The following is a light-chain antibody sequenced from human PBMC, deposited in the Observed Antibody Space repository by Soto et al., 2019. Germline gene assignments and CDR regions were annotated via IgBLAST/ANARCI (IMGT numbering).Light chain of an antibody. V-gene: IGKV1-5*03. CDR3: QHYNSYSRT. Sequence: DIQMTQSPSTLSASIGDRVAITCRASDNIATWVAWYQQKPGKAPKLLIYKASNLESGAPSRFPGSGSGTDFTLTITRLQPDDFAPYYCQHYNSYSRTFGQGTKVE. CDR2: KAS. J-gene: IGKJ1*01. CDR1: DNIATW.